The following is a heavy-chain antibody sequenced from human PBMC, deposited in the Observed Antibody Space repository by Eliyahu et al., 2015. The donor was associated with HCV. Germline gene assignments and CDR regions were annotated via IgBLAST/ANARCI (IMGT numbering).Heavy chain of an antibody. Sequence: EVQLVQSGAEVIKLGESLKISCKGSXYSFFGHXXVWVRQMPGKGLXWXGIIYPXDSNTKXSPSFQGQVTISADKSISTAYLQWSSLKASDTAMYYCARLGAEGGREAFDIWGQGTMVIVSS. D-gene: IGHD6-13*01. CDR3: ARLGAEGGREAFDI. CDR1: XYSFFGHX. CDR2: IYPXDSNT. J-gene: IGHJ3*02. V-gene: IGHV5-51*01.